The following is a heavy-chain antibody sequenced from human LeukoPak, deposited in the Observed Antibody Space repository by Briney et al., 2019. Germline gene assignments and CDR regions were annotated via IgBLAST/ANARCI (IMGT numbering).Heavy chain of an antibody. J-gene: IGHJ4*02. D-gene: IGHD2-2*01. CDR3: AKGSSTTCPCYRDH. CDR2: ISATRGNT. V-gene: IGHV3-23*01. Sequence: GGSLRLSWVAAGFTFTNYAMSWVRQPPGKGLEWVSAISATRGNTYYADSVQGRFSISRDNSKNTLYLQMNSLRAEDTAVYYCAKGSSTTCPCYRDHWGQGTLVTVSS. CDR1: GFTFTNYA.